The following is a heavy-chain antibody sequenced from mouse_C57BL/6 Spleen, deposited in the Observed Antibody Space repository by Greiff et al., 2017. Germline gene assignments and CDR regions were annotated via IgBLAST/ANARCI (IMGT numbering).Heavy chain of an antibody. CDR3: ARERYYSGSFWYFDV. Sequence: VQLQQSDAELVKPGASVKISCKASGYTFTDHTIHWMKQRPEQGLEWIGYIYPRDGSTKYNQKFKGKATLTADKSSSTAYMQLNSLTSEYSAVYFYARERYYSGSFWYFDVWGTGTTVTVSS. CDR1: GYTFTDHT. CDR2: IYPRDGST. V-gene: IGHV1-78*01. D-gene: IGHD1-3*01. J-gene: IGHJ1*03.